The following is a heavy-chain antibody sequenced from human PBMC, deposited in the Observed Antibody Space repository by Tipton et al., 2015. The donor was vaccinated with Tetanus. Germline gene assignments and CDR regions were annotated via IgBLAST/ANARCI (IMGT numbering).Heavy chain of an antibody. CDR2: ITYSAST. J-gene: IGHJ4*02. V-gene: IGHV4-59*13. Sequence: TLSLTCSVSGSSMSSYYRSWIRQTPGKRLEWIAYITYSASTKFNPSLRSRVTMSLQASKNEFSLRLGSVTAADTAVYHCARVKVSVYGPHVHYFLDSWGQGTLVTVSS. CDR1: GSSMSSYY. D-gene: IGHD2-8*01. CDR3: ARVKVSVYGPHVHYFLDS.